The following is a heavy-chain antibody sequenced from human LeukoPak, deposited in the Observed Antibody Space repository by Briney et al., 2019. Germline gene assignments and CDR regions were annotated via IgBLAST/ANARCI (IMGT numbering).Heavy chain of an antibody. D-gene: IGHD6-19*01. CDR2: VKQDGIGK. CDR1: GFTFSTFR. J-gene: IGHJ4*02. V-gene: IGHV3-7*05. CDR3: ARTGYSSGWYPDY. Sequence: GGSLRLSCAASGFTFSTFRMTWVRQAPGKGLEWVASVKQDGIGKYYVDSVKGRFTISRDNAKNSLYLQMNSLRAEDTAVYYCARTGYSSGWYPDYWGQGTLVTVSS.